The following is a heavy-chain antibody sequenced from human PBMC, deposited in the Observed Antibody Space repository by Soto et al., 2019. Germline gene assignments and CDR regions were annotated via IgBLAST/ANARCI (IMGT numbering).Heavy chain of an antibody. V-gene: IGHV1-2*02. CDR1: GYTFTDYY. CDR2: INPNGGGT. J-gene: IGHJ5*02. D-gene: IGHD3-16*01. CDR3: ARGGRDVTRTPYDT. Sequence: QVQLVQSGSEVKKPGASLYVSCKASGYTFTDYYLHWLRQAPAQGLEWMGWINPNGGGTNYARGLQGRVTMTRDTPIRTVYMKLASLRPADTAISYCARGGRDVTRTPYDTWGQGTLVTVSS.